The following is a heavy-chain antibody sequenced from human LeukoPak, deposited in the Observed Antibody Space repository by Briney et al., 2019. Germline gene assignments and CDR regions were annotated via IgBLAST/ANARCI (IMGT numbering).Heavy chain of an antibody. J-gene: IGHJ4*02. CDR2: GDYSGGT. V-gene: IGHV4-39*07. CDR1: GDSFTSVTDY. CDR3: AGERGEEYSSGWYKTNFFYN. D-gene: IGHD6-19*01. Sequence: SETLSLTCTVPGDSFTSVTDYWAWIRQPPGKGLEWIATGDYSGGTYYNPSLESRVAISADMSKNQISLQLTSVTGADTAVYYCAGERGEEYSSGWYKTNFFYNWGQGVRVTVSS.